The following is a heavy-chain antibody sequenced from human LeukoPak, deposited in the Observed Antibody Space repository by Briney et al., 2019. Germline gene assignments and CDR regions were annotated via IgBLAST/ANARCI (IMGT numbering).Heavy chain of an antibody. J-gene: IGHJ4*02. CDR3: ARGSGITIFGVVTGTFDY. D-gene: IGHD3-3*01. V-gene: IGHV4-61*02. CDR2: IYTSGST. CDR1: GGSISSGSYY. Sequence: SETLSLTCTVSGGSISSGSYYWSWIRQPAGKGLEWIGRIYTSGSTNYNPSLKSRVTISVDTSKNQFSLKLSSVTAADTAVYYCARGSGITIFGVVTGTFDYWGQGTLVTVSS.